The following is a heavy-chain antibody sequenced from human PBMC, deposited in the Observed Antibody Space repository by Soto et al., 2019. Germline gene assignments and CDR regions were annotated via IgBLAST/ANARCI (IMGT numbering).Heavy chain of an antibody. CDR2: ISSSTTYI. CDR1: GFSFGSDS. D-gene: IGHD2-2*01. V-gene: IGHV3-21*01. CDR3: ARDHCSSTSCYSP. J-gene: IGHJ4*02. Sequence: EVQLVESGGGLVKPGGSLRLSCAASGFSFGSDSMNWVRQAPGKGLEWVSSISSSTTYIFYADSVKGRFTISRDNAKNSLYLQMNSLRAEDTAVYYCARDHCSSTSCYSPWGQGTLVTVSS.